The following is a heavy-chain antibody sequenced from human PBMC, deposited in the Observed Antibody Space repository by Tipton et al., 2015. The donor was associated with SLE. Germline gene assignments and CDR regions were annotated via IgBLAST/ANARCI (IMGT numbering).Heavy chain of an antibody. V-gene: IGHV1-69*09. D-gene: IGHD3-10*01. J-gene: IGHJ4*02. CDR1: GGTFSNYG. CDR2: IIPLLGIE. Sequence: QVQLVQSGAEVKEPGSSVKVSCKASGGTFSNYGISWVRQAPGQGLEWMGRIIPLLGIEDYAQKFQGRVTITADKSTSTAYMELSSLRSDDTAVYYCARGGDYWGQGTLVTVSS. CDR3: ARGGDY.